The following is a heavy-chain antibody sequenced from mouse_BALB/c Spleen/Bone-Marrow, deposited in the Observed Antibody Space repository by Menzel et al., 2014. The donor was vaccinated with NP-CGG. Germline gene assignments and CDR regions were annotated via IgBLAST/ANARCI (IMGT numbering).Heavy chain of an antibody. CDR1: GYSFTGCY. D-gene: IGHD1-1*01. Sequence: LVKTGASVRISCKASGYSFTGCYMRWVKQGHGGSLEWIGYISCYSGATGYSRRFRGKATFTVDTSSSTAYMQFNSLTSEDSAVYYCATGSSYWYFDVWGAGTTVTVSS. J-gene: IGHJ1*01. CDR2: ISCYSGAT. CDR3: ATGSSYWYFDV. V-gene: IGHV1S34*01.